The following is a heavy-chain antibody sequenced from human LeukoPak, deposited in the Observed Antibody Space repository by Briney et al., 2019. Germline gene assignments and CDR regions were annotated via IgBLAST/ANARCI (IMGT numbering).Heavy chain of an antibody. D-gene: IGHD3-3*01. J-gene: IGHJ4*02. CDR3: ARTITIFGALGYFDY. CDR1: GTSISSGAYS. CDR2: IYYSGNT. Sequence: PPQTLSLTCTVSGTSISSGAYSWSWVRQHPGKGLEWIAYIYYSGNTYYNPSLKRRVTISVDTSKNQFSLKLSSVTAADTAVYYCARTITIFGALGYFDYWGQGTLVTVSS. V-gene: IGHV4-31*03.